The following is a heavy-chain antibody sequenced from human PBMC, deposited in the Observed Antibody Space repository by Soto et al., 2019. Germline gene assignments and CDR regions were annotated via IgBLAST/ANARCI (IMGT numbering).Heavy chain of an antibody. V-gene: IGHV4-30-2*01. Sequence: QLQLQESGSGLVKPSQTLSLTCAVSGGSIISGGYSWSWIRQPPGKGLQWIGHIYEGGNTYYTPSLESRVPISTDRSKIQFSLRLSSVTAADTAVYYCVRRSPEDAFDIWGQGTMVTVSP. J-gene: IGHJ3*02. CDR2: IYEGGNT. CDR3: VRRSPEDAFDI. CDR1: GGSIISGGYS.